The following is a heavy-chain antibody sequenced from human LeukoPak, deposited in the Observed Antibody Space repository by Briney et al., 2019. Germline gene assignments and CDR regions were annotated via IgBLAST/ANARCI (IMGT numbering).Heavy chain of an antibody. CDR2: ISSSGNSR. CDR3: ARVGITFGGVIVPHYFDY. J-gene: IGHJ4*02. V-gene: IGHV3-48*04. Sequence: GGSLRLSCAASGFILSNYRMNWVRQAPGKGLEWVSYISSSGNSREYADSVKGRFTISRDNAKNSLYLQMNSLRAEDTAVYYCARVGITFGGVIVPHYFDYWGQGTLVTVSS. D-gene: IGHD3-16*02. CDR1: GFILSNYR.